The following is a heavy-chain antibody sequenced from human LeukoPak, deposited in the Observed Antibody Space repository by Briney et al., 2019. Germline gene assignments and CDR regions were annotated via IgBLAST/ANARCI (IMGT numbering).Heavy chain of an antibody. J-gene: IGHJ5*02. V-gene: IGHV4-61*08. CDR3: ARGHYGFDP. CDR1: GGSISSGDYY. CDR2: IYYSGGT. D-gene: IGHD3-16*01. Sequence: SETLSLTCTVSGGSISSGDYYWSWIRQPPGKGLEWIGYIYYSGGTNYNPSLNGRVTVSVDTSKNQVSLKLTSVTAADTAVYYCARGHYGFDPWGQGTLVTVSS.